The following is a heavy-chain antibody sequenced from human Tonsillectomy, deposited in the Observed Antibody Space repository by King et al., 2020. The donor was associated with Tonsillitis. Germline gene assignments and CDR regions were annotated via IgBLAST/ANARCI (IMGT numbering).Heavy chain of an antibody. Sequence: LQLQESGPGLVKPSETLSLTCTVSGGSISSSSYYWGWIRQPPGKGLEWIGSIYYSGSTYYNPALKSRVTISVDTSKNQFSLKLHSVTAAETAVYYCAWSGYSSSWDEPNYDYYYGMDVWGQGTTVTVSS. V-gene: IGHV4-39*01. CDR1: GGSISSSSYY. CDR2: IYYSGST. J-gene: IGHJ6*02. CDR3: AWSGYSSSWDEPNYDYYYGMDV. D-gene: IGHD6-13*01.